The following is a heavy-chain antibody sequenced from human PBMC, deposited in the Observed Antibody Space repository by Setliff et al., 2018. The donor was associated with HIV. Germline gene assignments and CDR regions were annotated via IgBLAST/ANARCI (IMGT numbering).Heavy chain of an antibody. Sequence: LSLTCTVSGSSISGHFWTWIRQPPGKGLEWIGYIYTTGSTNYNPSLTSRVTISVDTSKNKFSLKMRSVTAADTAVYYCARETRSGWYDLAYWGQGTLVTVSS. J-gene: IGHJ4*02. CDR3: ARETRSGWYDLAY. V-gene: IGHV4-59*11. CDR2: IYTTGST. D-gene: IGHD6-19*01. CDR1: GSSISGHF.